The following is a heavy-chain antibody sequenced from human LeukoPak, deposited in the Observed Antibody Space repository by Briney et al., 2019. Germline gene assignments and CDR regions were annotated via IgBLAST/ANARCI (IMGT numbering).Heavy chain of an antibody. Sequence: ASVKVSCKASGYTFTSYGISWVRQAPGQGLEWMGWISAYNGNTNYAQKLQGRVTMTTDISTSTAYMELRSLRSDDTAVYYCARDSERASSGWYMAWIQEDWGQGTLVTVSS. J-gene: IGHJ4*02. V-gene: IGHV1-18*01. CDR1: GYTFTSYG. CDR3: ARDSERASSGWYMAWIQED. CDR2: ISAYNGNT. D-gene: IGHD6-19*01.